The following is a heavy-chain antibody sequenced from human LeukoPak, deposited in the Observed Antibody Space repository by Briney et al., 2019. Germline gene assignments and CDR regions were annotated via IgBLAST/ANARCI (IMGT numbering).Heavy chain of an antibody. CDR3: ARVLGYSSSPRTFDY. J-gene: IGHJ4*02. CDR1: GYTFTGFY. Sequence: ASVKVSCKASGYTFTGFYMHWERQAPGQGLEWMGWINPNSGGTNYAQKFQGRVTMTRDTSVSTAYMELSRLTSDDTAVYYCARVLGYSSSPRTFDYWGQGTLVTVSS. V-gene: IGHV1-2*02. D-gene: IGHD6-6*01. CDR2: INPNSGGT.